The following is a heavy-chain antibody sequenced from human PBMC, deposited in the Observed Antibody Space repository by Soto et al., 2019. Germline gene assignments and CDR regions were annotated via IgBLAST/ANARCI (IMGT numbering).Heavy chain of an antibody. CDR3: ARYLLRGVIDY. Sequence: QLQLQESGSRLVKPSQTLSLTCAVFGASITSGGYSWSWIRQPPGQGLDWIGYIYQSGDTFYSPSLRGRVTISVDRSKNQFSLILASVTAADTAVYYGARYLLRGVIDYWGQGSLVTVSS. V-gene: IGHV4-30-2*01. D-gene: IGHD3-10*01. CDR2: IYQSGDT. J-gene: IGHJ4*02. CDR1: GASITSGGYS.